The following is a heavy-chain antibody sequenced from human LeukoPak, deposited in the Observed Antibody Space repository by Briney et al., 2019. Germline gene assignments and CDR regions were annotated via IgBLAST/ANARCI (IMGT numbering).Heavy chain of an antibody. CDR3: ARGGYYYDSSGYYYSY. CDR1: GFTFSSYW. Sequence: GGSLRLSCAASGFTFSSYWMHWVRQAPGKGLVWVSRINSDGSSTSYADSVKGRFTISRDNSKNTLYLQMNSLRAEDTAVYYCARGGYYYDSSGYYYSYWGQGALVTVSS. D-gene: IGHD3-22*01. V-gene: IGHV3-74*01. J-gene: IGHJ4*02. CDR2: INSDGSST.